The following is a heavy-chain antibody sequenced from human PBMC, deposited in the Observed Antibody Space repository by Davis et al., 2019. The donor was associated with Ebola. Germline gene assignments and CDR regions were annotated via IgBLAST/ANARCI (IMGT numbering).Heavy chain of an antibody. CDR1: GFTFDDYA. V-gene: IGHV3-23*01. Sequence: PGGSLRLSCAASGFTFDDYAMHWVRQAPGKGLEWVSGISGSGGSTYYADSVKGRFTISRDNSKNTLYLQMNSLRAEDTAVYYCGPGLEWSGSYFDYWGQGTLVTVSS. CDR2: ISGSGGST. J-gene: IGHJ4*02. D-gene: IGHD1-26*01. CDR3: GPGLEWSGSYFDY.